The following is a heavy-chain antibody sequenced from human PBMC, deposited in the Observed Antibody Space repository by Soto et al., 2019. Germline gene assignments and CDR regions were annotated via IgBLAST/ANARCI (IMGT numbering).Heavy chain of an antibody. CDR1: GYTFTSHT. Sequence: QVQLVQSGAEVKKPGASVKVSCKASGYTFTSHTIHWVRQAPGQRLERMAWINVNNDNRKYSQKFQGRVTISIDTSATKAYMELSSLRSEDTAVYYYTRSSRTAVDYWGQGTLVTVSS. CDR2: INVNNDNR. J-gene: IGHJ4*02. D-gene: IGHD5-18*01. CDR3: TRSSRTAVDY. V-gene: IGHV1-3*01.